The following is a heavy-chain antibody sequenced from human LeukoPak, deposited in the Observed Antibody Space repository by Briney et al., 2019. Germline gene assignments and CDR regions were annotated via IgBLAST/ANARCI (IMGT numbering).Heavy chain of an antibody. CDR3: ARDFKYYYDRGTSAFDI. Sequence: PSETLSLTCTVSGGSFNSYYWSWIRQPPGKGLEWIAYIYYSGNTKYNPSLKSRVTISVDPSKNQFSLKLSSVTAADSAVCYCARDFKYYYDRGTSAFDIWGQGKLVTVSS. J-gene: IGHJ3*02. D-gene: IGHD3-10*02. CDR1: GGSFNSYY. V-gene: IGHV4-59*01. CDR2: IYYSGNT.